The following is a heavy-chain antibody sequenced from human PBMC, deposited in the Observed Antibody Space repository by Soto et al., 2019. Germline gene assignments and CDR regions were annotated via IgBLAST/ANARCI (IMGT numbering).Heavy chain of an antibody. Sequence: QVHLVQSGAEVKKPGASVKVSCKGSGYGFTTYGITWVRQAPGQGLEWMAWISAHNGNTNYAQKVQGRVTVTRDTSTSTAYMELRSLRYDDTAVYYWARGRYGAYWGQGALVTVSS. D-gene: IGHD3-10*01. CDR3: ARGRYGAY. V-gene: IGHV1-18*01. CDR1: GYGFTTYG. J-gene: IGHJ4*02. CDR2: ISAHNGNT.